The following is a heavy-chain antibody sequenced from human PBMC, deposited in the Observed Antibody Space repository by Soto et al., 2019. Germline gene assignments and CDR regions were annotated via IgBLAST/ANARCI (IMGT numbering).Heavy chain of an antibody. J-gene: IGHJ5*02. CDR2: INPSGGST. V-gene: IGHV1-46*01. D-gene: IGHD4-17*01. Sequence: QVQLVQSGAEVKKPGASVKVSCKASGYTFTSYYMHWVRQAPGQGLEWMGIINPSGGSTSYAQKFQGRVTMTRDTSTITVYMELSSLRSEDTAVYYCARDSVASWDYGDYWTWFDPWGQGTLVTVSS. CDR3: ARDSVASWDYGDYWTWFDP. CDR1: GYTFTSYY.